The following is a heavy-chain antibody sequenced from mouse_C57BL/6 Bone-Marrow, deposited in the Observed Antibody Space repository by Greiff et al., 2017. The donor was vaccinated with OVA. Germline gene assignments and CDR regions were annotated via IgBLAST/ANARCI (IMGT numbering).Heavy chain of an antibody. Sequence: QVQLKESGPELVKPGASVKISCKASGYAFSSSWMNWVKQRPGKGLEWIGRISPGDGDTNYNGKFKGKATLTADKASSTAYRQLSSLTSEDSAVYFCARGGLITTVVAPFDYWGQGTTLTVSS. D-gene: IGHD1-1*01. V-gene: IGHV1-82*01. CDR2: ISPGDGDT. CDR1: GYAFSSSW. J-gene: IGHJ2*01. CDR3: ARGGLITTVVAPFDY.